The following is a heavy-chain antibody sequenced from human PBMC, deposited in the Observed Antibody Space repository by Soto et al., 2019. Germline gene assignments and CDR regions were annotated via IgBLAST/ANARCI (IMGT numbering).Heavy chain of an antibody. CDR3: ARTLYGDNVDY. Sequence: QVQLGQSGAEVKKPGASVKVSFKASEYTFTGYDINWVRQATGQGLEWMGWMNPNSGNTGYAQKFQGRVTMTRNTSISTAYMELSSLRAEDTAVYYCARTLYGDNVDYWGQGTLVTVSS. V-gene: IGHV1-8*01. J-gene: IGHJ4*02. CDR1: EYTFTGYD. D-gene: IGHD4-17*01. CDR2: MNPNSGNT.